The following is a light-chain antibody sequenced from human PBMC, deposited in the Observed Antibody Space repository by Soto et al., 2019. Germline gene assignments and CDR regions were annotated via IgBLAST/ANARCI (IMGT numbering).Light chain of an antibody. CDR2: DVS. Sequence: QSVLTQPASVSGSPGQSITISCTGTSSDVGGYHYVSWYQQYPGKAPKVMIYDVSNRPSGVSNRFSGSKSGTTASLTISGLQAEDEADYYCSSDTSSITYVFGTGTKVTVL. CDR3: SSDTSSITYV. CDR1: SSDVGGYHY. J-gene: IGLJ1*01. V-gene: IGLV2-14*01.